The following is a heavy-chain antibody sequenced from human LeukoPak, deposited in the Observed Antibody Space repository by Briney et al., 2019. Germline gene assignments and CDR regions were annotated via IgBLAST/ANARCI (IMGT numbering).Heavy chain of an antibody. CDR2: IKQDGSEK. J-gene: IGHJ4*02. CDR3: AREGETAVYGSGSYPHY. D-gene: IGHD3-10*01. V-gene: IGHV3-7*01. Sequence: GGSLRLSCAASGFTFSSYWMSWVRQAPGKGLEWVANIKQDGSEKYYVDSVKGRFTISRDNAKNSLYLQMNSLRAEDTAVYYCAREGETAVYGSGSYPHYWGQGTLVTVSS. CDR1: GFTFSSYW.